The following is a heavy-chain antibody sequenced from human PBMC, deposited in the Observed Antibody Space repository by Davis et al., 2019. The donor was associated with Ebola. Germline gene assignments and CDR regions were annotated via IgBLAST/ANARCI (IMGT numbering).Heavy chain of an antibody. CDR2: ISSSGSSM. V-gene: IGHV3-11*01. CDR1: GFSFSDYY. CDR3: ARDVINAVGASRGIYYGLDV. J-gene: IGHJ6*04. D-gene: IGHD1-26*01. Sequence: GGSLRLSCAASGFSFSDYYMTWIRQAPGKGLEWLSYISSSGSSMNYADSVKGRFTISRDNAKNSLYLQMNSLRAEDTAVYYCARDVINAVGASRGIYYGLDVWGKGTTVTVSS.